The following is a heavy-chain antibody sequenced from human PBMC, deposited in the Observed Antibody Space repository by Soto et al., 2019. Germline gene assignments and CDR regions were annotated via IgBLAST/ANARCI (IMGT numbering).Heavy chain of an antibody. CDR1: GGSISTYY. CDR2: IYYTGKT. Sequence: QVQLQESGPGLVKPSETLSLTCTVSGGSISTYYWSWIRQPPGKALEWLGNIYYTGKTKYNSSLKSRVAISVDTSGNYLSLKLRSVTAADTAVYFCGWPGKVGEASAFDIWGPGTMVAVSS. V-gene: IGHV4-59*01. D-gene: IGHD3-10*01. J-gene: IGHJ3*02. CDR3: GWPGKVGEASAFDI.